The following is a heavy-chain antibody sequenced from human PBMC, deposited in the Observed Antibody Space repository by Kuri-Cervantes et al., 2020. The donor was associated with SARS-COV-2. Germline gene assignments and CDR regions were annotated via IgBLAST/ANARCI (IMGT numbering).Heavy chain of an antibody. V-gene: IGHV1-46*01. D-gene: IGHD3-16*02. Sequence: ASVKVSCKASGYTFTSYYMHWVRQAPGQGLEWMGIINPSGGSTSYAQKFQGRVTMTRDTSTSTVYMELSSLRSEDTAVYYCARRIMITFGGVIVQKRGAFDIWGQGTMVTVSS. CDR2: INPSGGST. CDR1: GYTFTSYY. J-gene: IGHJ3*02. CDR3: ARRIMITFGGVIVQKRGAFDI.